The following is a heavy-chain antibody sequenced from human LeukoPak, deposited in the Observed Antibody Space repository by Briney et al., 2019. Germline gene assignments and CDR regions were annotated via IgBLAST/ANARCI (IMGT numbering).Heavy chain of an antibody. CDR2: IYSSGST. D-gene: IGHD1-1*01. V-gene: IGHV4-61*02. CDR1: GGSISSGSYY. J-gene: IGHJ2*01. CDR3: ARWGTVSWYFGL. Sequence: SQTLSLTCTVSGGSISSGSYYWSWIRQPAGKGLEWVGRIYSSGSTDYNPSLKSRVTVSVDTSKNQFSLKLNSVTAADTAVYYCARWGTVSWYFGLWGRGTLVTVSS.